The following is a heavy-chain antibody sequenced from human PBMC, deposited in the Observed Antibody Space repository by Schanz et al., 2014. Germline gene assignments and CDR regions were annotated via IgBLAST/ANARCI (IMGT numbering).Heavy chain of an antibody. Sequence: EVQLVESGGVVAQPGGSLRLSCAASGFTFSSYTFNWVRRAPGKGLEGISYISWGGSTTYYADSVKGRFTISKHNSRHTLYLQMDSLTTDDTAVYYCARTDQQMQRPDYWGQGTLVIVSS. V-gene: IGHV3-48*01. CDR3: ARTDQQMQRPDY. CDR1: GFTFSSYT. D-gene: IGHD2-2*01. J-gene: IGHJ4*02. CDR2: ISWGGSTT.